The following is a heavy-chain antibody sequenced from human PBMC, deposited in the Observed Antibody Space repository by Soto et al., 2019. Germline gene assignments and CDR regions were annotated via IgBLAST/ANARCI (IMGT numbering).Heavy chain of an antibody. CDR2: ISGSTNTI. D-gene: IGHD3-16*01. V-gene: IGHV3-48*01. J-gene: IGHJ6*03. CDR1: GFTFSSYS. Sequence: EVQLVESGGGLVQPGGSLRLSCAASGFTFSSYSMTWVRQAPAKGLEWVSYISGSTNTIYDADSVKGRFTISRDNARSSVDLQMNSLRAEDTAVYYCARAIITIRGRIDLTHYFYMDVWGKGTTVTVSS. CDR3: ARAIITIRGRIDLTHYFYMDV.